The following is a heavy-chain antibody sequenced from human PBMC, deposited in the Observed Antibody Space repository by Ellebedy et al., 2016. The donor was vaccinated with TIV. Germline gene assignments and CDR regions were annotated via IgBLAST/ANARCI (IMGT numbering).Heavy chain of an antibody. CDR1: GYSFRSYW. V-gene: IGHV5-51*01. CDR3: ARQHSAYESKFKDFDS. CDR2: IYPGDSDT. J-gene: IGHJ4*02. Sequence: PGGSLRLSCKASGYSFRSYWIGWVRQMPGKGLEWMGIIYPGDSDTRYSPSFQGHVTFSAETSIDTAFLHWSSLKASDTAIYYCARQHSAYESKFKDFDSWGQGTLVTVSS. D-gene: IGHD5-12*01.